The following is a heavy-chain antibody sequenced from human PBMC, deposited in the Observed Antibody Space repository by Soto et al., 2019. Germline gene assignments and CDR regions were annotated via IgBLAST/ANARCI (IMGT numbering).Heavy chain of an antibody. D-gene: IGHD3-10*01. J-gene: IGHJ4*02. Sequence: QVQLVESGGGVVQPGRSLRLSCVASGFTFSSFGMYWVRQAPGKGLEWVAGISYDGSNKYYVDSVKGRFTISRDNSKNTLNLEMSSLRPEDTAVYYWAKDRGVAPYFHYWGQGAVVTVSS. CDR1: GFTFSSFG. CDR3: AKDRGVAPYFHY. CDR2: ISYDGSNK. V-gene: IGHV3-30*18.